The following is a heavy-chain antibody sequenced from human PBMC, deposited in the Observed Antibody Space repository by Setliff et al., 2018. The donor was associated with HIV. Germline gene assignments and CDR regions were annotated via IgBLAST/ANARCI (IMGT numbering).Heavy chain of an antibody. CDR3: ASGTYYKVDK. CDR1: GDSINSGNYY. Sequence: SETLSLTCTVSGDSINSGNYYWSWIRQHPGKGLEWIGYIYYSGTTFYNPSLESRLIMSVDPSKNQFSLKLRSVTAADTAVYYCASGTYYKVDKWGQGTLVTVSS. V-gene: IGHV4-31*03. D-gene: IGHD3-10*01. CDR2: IYYSGTT. J-gene: IGHJ4*02.